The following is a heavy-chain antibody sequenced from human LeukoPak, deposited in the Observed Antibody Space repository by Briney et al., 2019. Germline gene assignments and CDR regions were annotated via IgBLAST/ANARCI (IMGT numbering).Heavy chain of an antibody. V-gene: IGHV5-51*01. Sequence: GESLKISCEASGCSFTSYWIGWVRQMPGKGLEWMGIIFPGDSDTRYSPSFQGQVTISADKSISTAYLQWSSLKASDTAMYYCARQTAAGTQDYWGQGTLVTVSS. D-gene: IGHD6-13*01. CDR2: IFPGDSDT. J-gene: IGHJ4*02. CDR3: ARQTAAGTQDY. CDR1: GCSFTSYW.